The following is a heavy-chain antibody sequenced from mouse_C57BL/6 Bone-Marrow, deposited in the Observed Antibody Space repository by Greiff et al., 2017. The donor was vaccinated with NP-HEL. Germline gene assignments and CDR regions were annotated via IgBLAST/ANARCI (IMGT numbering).Heavy chain of an antibody. CDR2: IDPSDSYT. J-gene: IGHJ1*03. D-gene: IGHD1-1*01. CDR3: ARNFITTVVATGYFDV. CDR1: GYTFTSYW. V-gene: IGHV1-59*01. Sequence: QVQLQQPGAELVRPGTSVKLSCKASGYTFTSYWMHWVKQRPGQGLEWIGVIDPSDSYTNYNQKFKGKATLTVATSSSTAYMQLSSLTSEDSAVYYCARNFITTVVATGYFDVWGTGTTVTVSS.